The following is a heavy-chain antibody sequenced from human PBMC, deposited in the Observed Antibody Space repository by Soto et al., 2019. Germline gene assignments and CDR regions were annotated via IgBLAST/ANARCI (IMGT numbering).Heavy chain of an antibody. V-gene: IGHV4-31*01. J-gene: IGHJ4*02. Sequence: QVQLQESGPGLVKPSQTLSLTCTVSGGSISSGGYYWSWIRQHPGKVLEWIGYIYYSGSTYYNPSLMSLVTITVDTSKNQSSLKLSSVTAADTAVYYCASKSPQASGSTLDYWGQGTLVTVSS. CDR3: ASKSPQASGSTLDY. CDR2: IYYSGST. D-gene: IGHD3-22*01. CDR1: GGSISSGGYY.